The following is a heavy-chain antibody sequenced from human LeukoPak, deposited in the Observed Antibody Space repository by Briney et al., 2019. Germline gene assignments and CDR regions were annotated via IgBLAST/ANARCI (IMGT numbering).Heavy chain of an antibody. V-gene: IGHV3-23*01. CDR1: GITVSSNY. CDR2: ITTSGGST. Sequence: GGSLRLSCAASGITVSSNYMNWVRQAPGKGLEWVSTITTSGGSTYVADSVKGRFTISRDNSKNTLFLQMKSLRAEDTALYYCARGGLWAGFDSWGQGALVSVSS. CDR3: ARGGLWAGFDS. J-gene: IGHJ4*02. D-gene: IGHD3-10*01.